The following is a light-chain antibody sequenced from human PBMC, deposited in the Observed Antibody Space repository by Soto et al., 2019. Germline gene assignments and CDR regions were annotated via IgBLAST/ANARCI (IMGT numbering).Light chain of an antibody. J-gene: IGLJ1*01. Sequence: QAVVTQPPSVSGAPGQRVSVSCTGSSSNIGADFDVHWYQQLPGAAPKLLIYDDTNRPSGVPDRFSGSKSGTSASLAITGLQVDDEGDYYCQSFDRTLSGYVFGTGTKLTVL. V-gene: IGLV1-40*01. CDR2: DDT. CDR1: SSNIGADFD. CDR3: QSFDRTLSGYV.